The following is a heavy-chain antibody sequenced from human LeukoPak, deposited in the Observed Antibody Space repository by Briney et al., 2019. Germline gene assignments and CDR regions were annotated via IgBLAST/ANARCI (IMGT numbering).Heavy chain of an antibody. D-gene: IGHD6-6*01. V-gene: IGHV3-48*04. J-gene: IGHJ4*02. CDR1: GFSFSTYS. CDR3: ARGSSSSGGDYFDY. Sequence: GGSLRLSCAASGFSFSTYSMNWVRQAPGKGLEWVSYISSSGSTIYYADSAKGRFTISRDNAKNSLYLQMNSLRAEDTAVYYCARGSSSSGGDYFDYWGQGTLVTVSS. CDR2: ISSSGSTI.